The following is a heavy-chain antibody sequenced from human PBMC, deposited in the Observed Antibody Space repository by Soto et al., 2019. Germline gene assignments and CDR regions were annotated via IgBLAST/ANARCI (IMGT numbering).Heavy chain of an antibody. Sequence: EVQLVQSGAEVKKPGESLKISCKGSGYSFTSYWIGWVRQMPGKGLEWMGIIYPGDSDTRYSPSFQGQVTISADKSISTAYLQWSSLKASDTAMYYCARHGPSGDYDAVLLGAFDIWGQGTMVTVSS. D-gene: IGHD4-17*01. J-gene: IGHJ3*02. CDR1: GYSFTSYW. CDR2: IYPGDSDT. V-gene: IGHV5-51*01. CDR3: ARHGPSGDYDAVLLGAFDI.